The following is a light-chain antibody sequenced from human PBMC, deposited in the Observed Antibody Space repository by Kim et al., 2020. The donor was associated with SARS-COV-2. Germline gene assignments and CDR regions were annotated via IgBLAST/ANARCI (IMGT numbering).Light chain of an antibody. CDR2: AAS. CDR3: QQSYSTLRT. J-gene: IGKJ1*01. V-gene: IGKV1-39*01. Sequence: ASVGDRVTVTCRASQSISNYLNWYQQKPGKAPNLLIYAASTLQSGVPSRFTGSGSGTDFTLTISTLQPEDVATYYCQQSYSTLRTFGQGTKVDIK. CDR1: QSISNY.